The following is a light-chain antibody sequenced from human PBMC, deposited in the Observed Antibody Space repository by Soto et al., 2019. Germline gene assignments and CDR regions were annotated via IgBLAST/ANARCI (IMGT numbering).Light chain of an antibody. Sequence: EIVLTQSPGTLSLSPGERATLSCRASQSVDSTYLAWYQQKPDQSPRLLIYATSTRAAGIPDRFSGSGSGTDFSLTISSLQSEDFAVYYCQQYGSSGTFGQGTKVDIK. CDR3: QQYGSSGT. CDR2: ATS. CDR1: QSVDSTY. V-gene: IGKV3-20*01. J-gene: IGKJ1*01.